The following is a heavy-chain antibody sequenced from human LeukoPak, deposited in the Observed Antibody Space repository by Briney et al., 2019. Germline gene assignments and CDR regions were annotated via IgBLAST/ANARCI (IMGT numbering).Heavy chain of an antibody. D-gene: IGHD3-3*01. CDR2: IYYSGST. V-gene: IGHV4-59*12. CDR3: ARELYYDFWSGYEPAVRFDP. J-gene: IGHJ5*02. CDR1: GGSISSYY. Sequence: SETLSLTCTVSGGSISSYYWSWIRQPPGKGLEWIGYIYYSGSTYYNPSLKSRVTISVDTSKNQFSLKLSSVTAADTAVYYCARELYYDFWSGYEPAVRFDPWGQGTLVTVSS.